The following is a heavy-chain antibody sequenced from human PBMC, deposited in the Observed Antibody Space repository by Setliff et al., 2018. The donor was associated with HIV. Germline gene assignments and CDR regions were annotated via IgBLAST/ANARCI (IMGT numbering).Heavy chain of an antibody. D-gene: IGHD6-13*01. CDR3: ALDEAAAGVGQGKFLY. J-gene: IGHJ4*02. CDR1: GVSISTNNF. V-gene: IGHV4-4*02. CDR2: AHHRGRT. Sequence: KASETLSLTCAVSGVSISTNNFWSWVRQPPGKGLEWIGDAHHRGRTNYNPSLKSRVTISVDDSKNEFSLKVTSVTAADTAVYYCALDEAAAGVGQGKFLYWGQGILVTVSS.